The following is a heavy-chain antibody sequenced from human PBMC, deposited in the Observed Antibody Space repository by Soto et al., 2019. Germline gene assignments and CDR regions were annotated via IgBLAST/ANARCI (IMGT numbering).Heavy chain of an antibody. J-gene: IGHJ6*02. CDR3: ARGMIYYYYGMDV. D-gene: IGHD3-16*01. Sequence: SETLSLTCAVYGGSFSGYYWSWICQPPGKGLEWIGEINHSGSTNYNPSLKSRVTISVDTSKNQFSLKLSSVTAADTAVYYCARGMIYYYYGMDVWGQGTTVTVSS. V-gene: IGHV4-34*01. CDR1: GGSFSGYY. CDR2: INHSGST.